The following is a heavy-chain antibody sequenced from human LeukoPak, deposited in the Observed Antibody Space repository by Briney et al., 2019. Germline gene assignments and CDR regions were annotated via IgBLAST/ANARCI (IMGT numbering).Heavy chain of an antibody. Sequence: SETLSLTCTVSGGSISSDYWSWIRQPPGKGLEWMGYIYYSGSTNYNPSLKSRVTISVDTSKNQFSLKLSSVTAADPAVYYCARDRLTMVRGVTTSYYYYYYMDVWGKGTTVTVSS. V-gene: IGHV4-59*01. CDR2: IYYSGST. CDR1: GGSISSDY. CDR3: ARDRLTMVRGVTTSYYYYYYMDV. D-gene: IGHD3-10*01. J-gene: IGHJ6*03.